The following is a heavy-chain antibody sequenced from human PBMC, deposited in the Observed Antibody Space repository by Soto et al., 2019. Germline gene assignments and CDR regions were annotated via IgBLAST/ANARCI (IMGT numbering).Heavy chain of an antibody. Sequence: SETLSLSSTVSGGSIGGGGDYWSLIRQPPGKGLEWIGDFYSSGSPHHNPSLKNRVSISEDRSKNEFSLKLSSVTAADTAIYYCAREFYYDSSGIGFDSWGQGTLVTVSS. D-gene: IGHD3-22*01. CDR2: FYSSGSP. CDR1: GGSIGGGGDY. J-gene: IGHJ4*02. CDR3: AREFYYDSSGIGFDS. V-gene: IGHV4-61*08.